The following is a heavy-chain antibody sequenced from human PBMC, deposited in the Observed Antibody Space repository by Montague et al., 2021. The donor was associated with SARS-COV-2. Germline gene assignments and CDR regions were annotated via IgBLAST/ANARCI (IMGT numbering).Heavy chain of an antibody. J-gene: IGHJ4*02. Sequence: SETLSLTCTVSGASISNYYWSWIRQPAGKGLEWIGRIYSSGSTNYNPSLKSRISMSVDTSKNQFSLKLSSVTAADTAIYYCARDYSHCSGGSCVFDYWGQGTLVTVSS. V-gene: IGHV4-4*07. CDR1: GASISNYY. CDR2: IYSSGST. CDR3: ARDYSHCSGGSCVFDY. D-gene: IGHD2-15*01.